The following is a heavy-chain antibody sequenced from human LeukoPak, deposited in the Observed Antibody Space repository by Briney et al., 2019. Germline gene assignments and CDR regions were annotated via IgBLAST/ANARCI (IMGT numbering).Heavy chain of an antibody. CDR1: GFSFSSSW. D-gene: IGHD3/OR15-3a*01. Sequence: PGGSLRLSCEASGFSFSSSWMHWVRQAPGKGLVWVSRINKDGRAINYADSVKGRFTISRDNAKNTLYLQMNSLRAEDTAVYYCARGWTGYYAIDNWGQGTLVTVSS. CDR2: INKDGRAI. J-gene: IGHJ4*02. CDR3: ARGWTGYYAIDN. V-gene: IGHV3-74*01.